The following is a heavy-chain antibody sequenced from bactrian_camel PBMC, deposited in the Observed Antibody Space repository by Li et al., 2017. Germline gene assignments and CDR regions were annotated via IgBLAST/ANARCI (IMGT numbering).Heavy chain of an antibody. J-gene: IGHJ4*01. V-gene: IGHV3S53*01. CDR3: AAALDCGRGVACWSFVY. D-gene: IGHD1*01. CDR2: IDSDGRT. CDR1: RYTNCRHD. Sequence: HVQLVESGGGSVQAGGSLRLSCAASRYTNCRHDMNWYRQVPGKEREFVSVIDSDGRTTYADSVKGRFTISQDKAKNTVYLQMDRLKPEDTATYYCAAALDCGRGVACWSFVYWGQGTQVTVS.